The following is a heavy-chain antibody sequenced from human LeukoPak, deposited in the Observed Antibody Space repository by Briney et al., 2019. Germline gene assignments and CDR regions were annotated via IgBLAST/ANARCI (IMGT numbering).Heavy chain of an antibody. CDR1: GYTFIGYY. CDR3: ARELGGSYNWFDP. D-gene: IGHD3-16*01. J-gene: IGHJ5*02. CDR2: INPDSGGT. V-gene: IGHV1-2*06. Sequence: ASVRVSCKASGYTFIGYYMHWVRQAPGQGLEWMGRINPDSGGTNFAQRFQGRVTMTRDKSINTAYMELSRLRSDDTAIYYCARELGGSYNWFDPWGQGTLVTVSS.